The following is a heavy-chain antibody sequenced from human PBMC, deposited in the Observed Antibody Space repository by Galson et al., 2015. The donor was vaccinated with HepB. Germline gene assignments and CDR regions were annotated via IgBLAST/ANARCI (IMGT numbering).Heavy chain of an antibody. J-gene: IGHJ4*02. CDR3: TRRSTYSSGLN. V-gene: IGHV3-73*01. CDR1: GFTFSGSA. CDR2: IRSKANSYAT. D-gene: IGHD6-19*01. Sequence: SLRLSCAASGFTFSGSAMHWVRQASGEGLEWVGRIRSKANSYATAYAASVKGRFTISRDDSKNTAYLQMNSLKTEDTAVYYCTRRSTYSSGLNWGQGTLVTVSS.